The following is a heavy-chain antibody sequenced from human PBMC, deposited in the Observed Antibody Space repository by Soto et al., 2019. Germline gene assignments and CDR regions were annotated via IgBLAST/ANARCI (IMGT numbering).Heavy chain of an antibody. V-gene: IGHV3-66*01. CDR3: AREVRNCSSTSCYFDY. CDR1: GFTVSSNY. D-gene: IGHD2-2*01. CDR2: IYSGGST. J-gene: IGHJ4*02. Sequence: EVQLVESGGGLVQPGGSLRLSCAASGFTVSSNYMSWVRQAPGKGLEWVSVIYSGGSTYYADSVKGRFTISRDNSQNTLYLQMNSLRAEDTAVYYCAREVRNCSSTSCYFDYWGQGTLVTVSS.